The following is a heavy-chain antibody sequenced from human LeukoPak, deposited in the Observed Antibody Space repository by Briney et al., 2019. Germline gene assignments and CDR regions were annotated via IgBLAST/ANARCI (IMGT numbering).Heavy chain of an antibody. J-gene: IGHJ4*02. CDR1: GFTVSTNY. D-gene: IGHD1-26*01. CDR3: ARWDVVTSFDY. V-gene: IGHV3-66*01. CDR2: IYSGGNT. Sequence: PGGSLRLSCAASGFTVSTNYMSWVRQAPGKGLEWVSVIYSGGNTYYADSVKGRFTISRDNSKNTLYLQMNSLRAEDTAVYYCARWDVVTSFDYWGQGTLVTVSS.